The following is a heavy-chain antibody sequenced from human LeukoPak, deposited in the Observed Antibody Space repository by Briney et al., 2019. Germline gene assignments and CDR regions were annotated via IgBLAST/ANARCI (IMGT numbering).Heavy chain of an antibody. Sequence: PGGSLRLSCAASGLTFSSYGMNWVRQAPGKGLEWVSLIYSDGSASYADSVRGRFGISRDNSKNTLYLQMNSLRAEDTAVYYCARPPPRGSWAFEIWGQGTMVTVSS. CDR2: IYSDGSA. CDR3: ARPPPRGSWAFEI. CDR1: GLTFSSYG. J-gene: IGHJ3*02. D-gene: IGHD6-19*01. V-gene: IGHV3-66*04.